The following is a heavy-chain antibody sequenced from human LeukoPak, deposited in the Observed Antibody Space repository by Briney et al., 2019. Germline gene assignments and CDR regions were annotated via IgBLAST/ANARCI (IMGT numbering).Heavy chain of an antibody. Sequence: SETLSLTCTVSGGSISIYYWSWIRQPPGKGMEWIGYIYYSGTTNYNPPLKSRVTISVDTSKNQFSLKLSSVTAADTAVYYCARGVYIAAAQYGYWGQGTLVTVSS. CDR2: IYYSGTT. D-gene: IGHD6-13*01. J-gene: IGHJ4*02. CDR3: ARGVYIAAAQYGY. V-gene: IGHV4-59*01. CDR1: GGSISIYY.